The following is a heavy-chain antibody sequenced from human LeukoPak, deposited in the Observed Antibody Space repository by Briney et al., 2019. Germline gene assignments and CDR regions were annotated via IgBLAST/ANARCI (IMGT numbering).Heavy chain of an antibody. CDR1: GYTFTNYG. CDR2: IIPIFGTA. V-gene: IGHV1-69*06. CDR3: ARSRGELLRDFDY. D-gene: IGHD1-26*01. J-gene: IGHJ4*02. Sequence: GASVKVSCKASGYTFTNYGITWVRQAPGQGLEWMGGIIPIFGTANYAQKFQGRVTITADKSTSTAYMELSSLRSEDTAVYYCARSRGELLRDFDYWGQGTLVTVSS.